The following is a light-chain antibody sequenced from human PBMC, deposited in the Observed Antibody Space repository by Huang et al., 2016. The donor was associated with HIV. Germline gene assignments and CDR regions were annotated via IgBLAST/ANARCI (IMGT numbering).Light chain of an antibody. V-gene: IGKV3-20*01. CDR2: GAS. Sequence: EIVLTQSPGTLSLSPGERATLSCRASQSVSTYLAWYQHKAGQAPRLLIYGASSRAPGIPDRFSGSGSGTDFTLTISSLEPEDFVVYYCQQYGDSPPYTFGQGTKLDIK. CDR1: QSVSTY. CDR3: QQYGDSPPYT. J-gene: IGKJ2*01.